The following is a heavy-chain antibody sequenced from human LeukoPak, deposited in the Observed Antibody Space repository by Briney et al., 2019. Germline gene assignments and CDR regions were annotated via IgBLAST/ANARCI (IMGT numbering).Heavy chain of an antibody. CDR3: AKVLPNYYYGMGV. D-gene: IGHD3-3*01. J-gene: IGHJ6*02. V-gene: IGHV3-23*01. CDR2: ISGSGGST. CDR1: GLTFSSYA. Sequence: GGSLRLSCAASGLTFSSYAISWVRQAPGKGLEWVSAISGSGGSTYYADSVKGRFTISRDNSKNTLYLQMNSLRAEDTAVYYCAKVLPNYYYGMGVWGQGTTVTVSS.